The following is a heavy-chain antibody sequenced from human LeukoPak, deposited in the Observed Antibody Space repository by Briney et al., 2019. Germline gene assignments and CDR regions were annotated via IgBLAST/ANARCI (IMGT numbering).Heavy chain of an antibody. CDR2: IKTDGTDT. J-gene: IGHJ5*02. Sequence: GASLRLSCAASAFTFNTYWMHWVRHDPGKGLVWVSAIKTDGTDTAYADSVKGRFTISRDNANNTLYLQMNTLRAEDTAVYYCVRDFQYNNSPWGQGTLVTVSS. CDR3: VRDFQYNNSP. D-gene: IGHD1-14*01. V-gene: IGHV3-74*01. CDR1: AFTFNTYW.